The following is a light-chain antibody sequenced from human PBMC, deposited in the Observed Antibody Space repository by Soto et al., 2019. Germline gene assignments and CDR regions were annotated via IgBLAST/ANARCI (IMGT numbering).Light chain of an antibody. CDR2: AAT. Sequence: DVQMTQSPSSLSASVGDRVTITCRASQDINTWLAWYQQKAEKAPKSLIYAATSLQTGVPSRFSGSQSGTDFTLTISILQPEDSATYYCQQYNIYPLTFGGGTKVEIK. V-gene: IGKV1D-16*01. CDR1: QDINTW. CDR3: QQYNIYPLT. J-gene: IGKJ4*01.